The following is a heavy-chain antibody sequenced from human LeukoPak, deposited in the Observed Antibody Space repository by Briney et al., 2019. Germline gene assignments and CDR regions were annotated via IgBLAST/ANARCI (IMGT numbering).Heavy chain of an antibody. J-gene: IGHJ4*02. CDR3: ARDPAIMATRIADY. Sequence: GGSLRLSCAASGFTFSDYYMSWIRQAPGKGLEWVSYISSSGSTIYYADSVKGRFTISRDNAKNSLYLQMSSLRAEDTAVYYCARDPAIMATRIADYWGQGTLVTVSS. D-gene: IGHD5-24*01. CDR2: ISSSGSTI. CDR1: GFTFSDYY. V-gene: IGHV3-11*04.